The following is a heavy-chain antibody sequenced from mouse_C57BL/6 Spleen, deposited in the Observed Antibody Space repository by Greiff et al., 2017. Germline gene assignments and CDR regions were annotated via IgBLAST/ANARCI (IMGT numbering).Heavy chain of an antibody. CDR1: GFTFSDYG. J-gene: IGHJ4*01. Sequence: EVQGVESGGGLVKPGGSVKLSCAASGFTFSDYGMHWVRQAPEKGLEWVAYISSGSSNIYYADTVKGRITISRDNAKNTLFLQMTSLRSEDTAMYYCASEGGKGAMDDWGKGTSVTVSS. D-gene: IGHD1-1*02. CDR3: ASEGGKGAMDD. CDR2: ISSGSSNI. V-gene: IGHV5-17*01.